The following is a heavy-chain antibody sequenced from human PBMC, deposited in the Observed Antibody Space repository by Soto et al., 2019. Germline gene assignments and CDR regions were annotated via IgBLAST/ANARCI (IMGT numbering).Heavy chain of an antibody. CDR2: FDPEDGET. Sequence: QVQLVQSGAEVKKPGASVKVSCKVSGYTLTELSMHWVRQAPGKGLEWMGGFDPEDGETIYAQKFQGRVTMTEDTTTDTDYMELSRMRSEDTVVYYGCSGSGSWSDYWGQGTLVTVSS. D-gene: IGHD3-10*01. CDR1: GYTLTELS. V-gene: IGHV1-24*01. CDR3: CSGSGSWSDY. J-gene: IGHJ4*02.